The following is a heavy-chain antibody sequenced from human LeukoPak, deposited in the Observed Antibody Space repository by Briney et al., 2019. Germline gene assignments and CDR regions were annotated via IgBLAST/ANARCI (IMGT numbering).Heavy chain of an antibody. CDR2: ISSSSSTI. V-gene: IGHV3-48*01. CDR3: ARNRVGATIVIVY. D-gene: IGHD1-26*01. Sequence: GGSLRLSCAASGFTFSSYSMNWVRQAPGKGLEWVSYISSSSSTIYHADSVKGRFTISRDNAKNSLYLQMNSLRAEDTAVYYCARNRVGATIVIVYWGQGTLVTVSS. J-gene: IGHJ4*02. CDR1: GFTFSSYS.